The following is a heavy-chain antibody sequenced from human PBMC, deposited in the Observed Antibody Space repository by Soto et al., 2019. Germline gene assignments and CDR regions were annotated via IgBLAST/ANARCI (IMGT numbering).Heavy chain of an antibody. Sequence: QITLKESGPTLVKPTQTLTLTCTFSGFSLSTSGVGVGWIRQTPGKALEWLALIFWDDDKRYSPSLKNRLTITKDTAEDQVGLTMTNLAPVDTATYYCVHSGRRDCFRVLVGGSLDYWGQGALVTVSS. CDR2: IFWDDDK. J-gene: IGHJ4*02. V-gene: IGHV2-5*02. CDR1: GFSLSTSGVG. D-gene: IGHD2-21*01. CDR3: VHSGRRDCFRVLVGGSLDY.